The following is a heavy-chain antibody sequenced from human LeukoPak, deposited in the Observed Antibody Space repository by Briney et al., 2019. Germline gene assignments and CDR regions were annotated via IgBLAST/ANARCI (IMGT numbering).Heavy chain of an antibody. D-gene: IGHD3-10*01. CDR1: GFSITTAYY. CDR3: ARGDRPWEFQHRGGKFDD. J-gene: IGHJ4*02. CDR2: ISHSGSP. Sequence: SETLSLTCTVSGFSITTAYYWGWIRQPPGEGLEWIGTISHSGSPYYNLSLKSRVTISLDTSKNQFSLRLSSVTAADTAVYYCARGDRPWEFQHRGGKFDDWGQGTLVTVSS. V-gene: IGHV4-38-2*02.